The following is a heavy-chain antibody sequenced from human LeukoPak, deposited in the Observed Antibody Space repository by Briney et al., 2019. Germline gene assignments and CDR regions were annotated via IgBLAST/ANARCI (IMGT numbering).Heavy chain of an antibody. V-gene: IGHV1-18*01. D-gene: IGHD3-22*01. CDR3: AREHYYDSSGYYDY. CDR1: GYTFTSYG. CDR2: ISAYNGNS. J-gene: IGHJ4*02. Sequence: ASVKVSCKASGYTFTSYGISWVRQAPGQGHEWMGWISAYNGNSNYAQKLQGRVTMTTDTSTSTAYMELRSLRSDDTAVYYCAREHYYDSSGYYDYWGQGTLVTVSS.